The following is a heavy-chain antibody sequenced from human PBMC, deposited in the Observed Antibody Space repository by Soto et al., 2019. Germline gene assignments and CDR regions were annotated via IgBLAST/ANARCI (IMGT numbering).Heavy chain of an antibody. CDR2: ISAYNGDT. J-gene: IGHJ6*03. Sequence: QVQLVQSGAEVKKPGASVKVSCKASGYTFTSHGISWVRQAPGQGLEWMGWISAYNGDTNYAQKLQGRVTVTTDTSTSKAYIELRSLRSEDTAVYYCARMVRGSNIDYYHYMDVCGKGTTVTVSS. V-gene: IGHV1-18*01. CDR1: GYTFTSHG. D-gene: IGHD3-10*01. CDR3: ARMVRGSNIDYYHYMDV.